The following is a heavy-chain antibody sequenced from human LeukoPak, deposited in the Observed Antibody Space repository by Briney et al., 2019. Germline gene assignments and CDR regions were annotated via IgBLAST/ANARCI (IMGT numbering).Heavy chain of an antibody. CDR2: IYYSGST. CDR3: AGTYYYDSSGYYLLGY. V-gene: IGHV4-59*08. J-gene: IGHJ4*02. Sequence: SETLSLTRTVSGGSISSYYWSWIRQPPGKGLEWIGYIYYSGSTNYNPSLKSRVTISVDTSKNQFSLKLSSVTAADTAVYYCAGTYYYDSSGYYLLGYWGQGTLVTVSS. CDR1: GGSISSYY. D-gene: IGHD3-22*01.